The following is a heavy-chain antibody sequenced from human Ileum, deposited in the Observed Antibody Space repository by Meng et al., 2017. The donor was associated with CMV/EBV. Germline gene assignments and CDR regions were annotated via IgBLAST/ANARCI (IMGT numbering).Heavy chain of an antibody. CDR2: IRNGEDTT. CDR3: AKQEKYTNGWPFDY. CDR1: GFTVTNYD. J-gene: IGHJ4*02. Sequence: GGSLRLSCAASGFTVTNYDMSWVRQAPGQGLEWVSAIRNGEDTTYYADSVKGRFTISRDSSKNTLFLQMNSLRADDTAIYYCAKQEKYTNGWPFDYWGQGTLVTVSS. V-gene: IGHV3-23*01. D-gene: IGHD6-19*01.